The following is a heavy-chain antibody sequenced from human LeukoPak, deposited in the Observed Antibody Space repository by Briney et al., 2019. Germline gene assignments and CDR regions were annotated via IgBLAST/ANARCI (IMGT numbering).Heavy chain of an antibody. Sequence: SETLSLTCTVSGGSISSSSYYWGWIRQPPGKGLEWIGSIYYSGSTYYNPSLKSRVTISVDTSKNQFSLKLSSVTAADTAVYYCARGNYDFWSGYHYYYYDMDIWGQGTTVTVSS. CDR1: GGSISSSSYY. CDR3: ARGNYDFWSGYHYYYYDMDI. V-gene: IGHV4-39*07. D-gene: IGHD3-3*01. CDR2: IYYSGST. J-gene: IGHJ6*02.